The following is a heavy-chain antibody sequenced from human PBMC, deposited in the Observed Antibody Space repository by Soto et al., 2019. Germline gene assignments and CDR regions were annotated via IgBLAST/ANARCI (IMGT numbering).Heavy chain of an antibody. Sequence: AGGSLRLSCAASGFTFSSYSMNWVRQAPGKGLEWVSSISSSSSYIYYADSVKGRFTISRDNAKNSLYLQMNSLRAEDTAVYYCARDPTLRFLEWWTPNYYYYGMDVWGQGTTVTVSS. J-gene: IGHJ6*02. CDR1: GFTFSSYS. D-gene: IGHD3-3*01. V-gene: IGHV3-21*01. CDR3: ARDPTLRFLEWWTPNYYYYGMDV. CDR2: ISSSSSYI.